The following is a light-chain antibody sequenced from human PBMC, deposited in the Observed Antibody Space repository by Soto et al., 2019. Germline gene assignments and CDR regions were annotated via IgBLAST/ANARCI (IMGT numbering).Light chain of an antibody. Sequence: SVLTQSPGTLSLSPGEGATLSCRTSQSIGSTYLAWYQQRPGQAPRLLIYAASSRATGIPDRFSGSGSGTDFTLTISRLEPEDFAVYYCQQYFGSLYTFGQGTDWRL. CDR1: QSIGSTY. J-gene: IGKJ2*01. CDR3: QQYFGSLYT. CDR2: AAS. V-gene: IGKV3-20*01.